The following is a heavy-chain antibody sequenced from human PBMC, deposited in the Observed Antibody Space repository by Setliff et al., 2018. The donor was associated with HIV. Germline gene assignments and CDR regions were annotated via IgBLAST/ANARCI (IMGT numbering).Heavy chain of an antibody. J-gene: IGHJ4*02. CDR2: IYTSGST. Sequence: SETLSLTCTVSGGSISSGSYYWNWIRQPAGKGLEWIGRIYTSGSTNYSPSLKSRVTISVDTSRNQFSLKLSSVTAADTAVYYCASAQVRYLANEFYVDFWGQGTPVTVSS. CDR1: GGSISSGSYY. V-gene: IGHV4-61*02. D-gene: IGHD3-9*01. CDR3: ASAQVRYLANEFYVDF.